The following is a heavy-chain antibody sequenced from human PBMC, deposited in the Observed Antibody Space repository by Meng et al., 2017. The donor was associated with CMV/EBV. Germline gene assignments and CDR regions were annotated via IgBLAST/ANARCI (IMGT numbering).Heavy chain of an antibody. Sequence: GKASGGTFSSYAISWVRQAHGQGLEWMGGIIPIFGTANYAQKFQGRVTITTDESTSTAYMELSSLRSEDTAVYYCARDMAILGLDPWGQGTLVTVSS. V-gene: IGHV1-69*05. CDR2: IIPIFGTA. D-gene: IGHD2-15*01. J-gene: IGHJ5*02. CDR3: ARDMAILGLDP. CDR1: GGTFSSYA.